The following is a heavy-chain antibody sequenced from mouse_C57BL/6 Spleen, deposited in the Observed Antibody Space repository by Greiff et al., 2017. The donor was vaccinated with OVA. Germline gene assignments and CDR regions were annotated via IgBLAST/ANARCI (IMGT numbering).Heavy chain of an antibody. J-gene: IGHJ1*03. D-gene: IGHD2-4*01. CDR2: INPSSGYT. CDR3: ATCYDYKYFDV. CDR1: GYTFTSYW. V-gene: IGHV1-7*01. Sequence: QVQLQQSGAELAKPGASVKLSCKASGYTFTSYWMHWVKQRPGQGLEWIGYINPSSGYTKYNQKFKDKATLTADTSSSTAYMQLSSLTSEDSAVYYCATCYDYKYFDVWGTGTTVTVSS.